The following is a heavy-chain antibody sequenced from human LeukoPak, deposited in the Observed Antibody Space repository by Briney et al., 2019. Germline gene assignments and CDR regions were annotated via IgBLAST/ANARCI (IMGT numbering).Heavy chain of an antibody. CDR2: IYTSGST. V-gene: IGHV4-4*07. CDR3: AREEHIGYYYYYMDV. CDR1: GGSISSYY. J-gene: IGHJ6*03. D-gene: IGHD2-21*01. Sequence: SETLSLTCTVSGGSISSYYWNWIRQPAGKGLEWIGRIYTSGSTNYNPSLKSRVTMSVDTSKNQFSLKLSPVTAADTAVYYCAREEHIGYYYYYMDVWGKGTTVTISS.